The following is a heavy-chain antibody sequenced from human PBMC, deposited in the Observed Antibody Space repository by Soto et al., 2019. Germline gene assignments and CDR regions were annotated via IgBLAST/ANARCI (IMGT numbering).Heavy chain of an antibody. D-gene: IGHD3-10*01. CDR2: VSYDGIDE. CDR3: ARVVHYYGSGSYYGPYFDY. Sequence: PGGSLRLSCAASGFTFTSFGIHWVRQAPGKGLEWVAVVSYDGIDENYADSVKGRFTISRDNAKNSLYLQMNSLRAEDTAVYYCARVVHYYGSGSYYGPYFDYWGQGTLVTVSS. CDR1: GFTFTSFG. V-gene: IGHV3-30*03. J-gene: IGHJ4*02.